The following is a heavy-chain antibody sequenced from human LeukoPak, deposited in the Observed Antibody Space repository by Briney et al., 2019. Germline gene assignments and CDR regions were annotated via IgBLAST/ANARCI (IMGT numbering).Heavy chain of an antibody. J-gene: IGHJ6*03. D-gene: IGHD5-12*01. CDR3: AKDTVKVTTIRRVPHYMDV. CDR2: IRYDGSNK. CDR1: GITFSSDA. V-gene: IGHV3-30*02. Sequence: GGSLRLSCAASGITFSSDAMSWVRQAPGKGLEWVTFIRYDGSNKYYADSVKGRFIISRDNSKNTLYLQMNSLRAEDTAVYYCAKDTVKVTTIRRVPHYMDVWGKGTTVTISS.